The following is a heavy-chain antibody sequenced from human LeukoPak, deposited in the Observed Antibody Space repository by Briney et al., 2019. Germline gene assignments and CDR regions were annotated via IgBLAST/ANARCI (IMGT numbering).Heavy chain of an antibody. CDR2: IYYSGST. CDR3: ARGPSTYYDSSGYYH. J-gene: IGHJ4*02. D-gene: IGHD3-22*01. CDR1: GGSISSYY. V-gene: IGHV4-59*01. Sequence: PSETLSLTCTVSGGSISSYYWSWIRQSPGKGLEWIGYIYYSGSTNYNPSLKSRVTISVDTSKNQFSLKLSSVTAADTAVYYCARGPSTYYDSSGYYHWGQGTLVTVSS.